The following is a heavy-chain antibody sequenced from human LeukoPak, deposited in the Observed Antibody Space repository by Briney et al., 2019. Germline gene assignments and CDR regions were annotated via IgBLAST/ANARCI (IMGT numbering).Heavy chain of an antibody. D-gene: IGHD2-8*01. J-gene: IGHJ5*02. CDR2: ISESSTFI. V-gene: IGHV3-21*01. Sequence: GGSLRLSCAASGFTFRNYNMNWVRQAPGKGLECVSSISESSTFIQYADSLKGRFAISRDNAKNSLYLQMNSLRAEDTAVYYCARQRGYCSSGVCRGWFDPWGQGTLVTVSS. CDR3: ARQRGYCSSGVCRGWFDP. CDR1: GFTFRNYN.